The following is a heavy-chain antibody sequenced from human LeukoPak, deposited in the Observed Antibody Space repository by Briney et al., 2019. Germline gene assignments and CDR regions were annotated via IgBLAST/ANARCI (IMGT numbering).Heavy chain of an antibody. CDR3: ARGAYAAAAGFDS. CDR2: IWSDGSNK. D-gene: IGHD6-13*01. J-gene: IGHJ4*02. Sequence: GKSLRLSCAASGFTFSSYGMHWVRQAPGKGLEWVAIIWSDGSNKYYADSVKGRFTISRDNSKNTMYLQMNSLRVEDTAVYYCARGAYAAAAGFDSWGQGTLVTVSS. V-gene: IGHV3-33*01. CDR1: GFTFSSYG.